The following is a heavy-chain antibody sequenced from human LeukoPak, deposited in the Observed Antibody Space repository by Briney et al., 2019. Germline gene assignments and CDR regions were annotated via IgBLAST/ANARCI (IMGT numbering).Heavy chain of an antibody. V-gene: IGHV3-21*01. CDR1: GFTFSSYS. CDR3: ARASITPGTVLDV. CDR2: ISSSSSYI. J-gene: IGHJ6*02. Sequence: GGSLRLSCAASGFTFSSYSMNWARQAPGKGLEWVSSISSSSSYIYYADSVKGRFTISRANAKNSLYLQMNSLRAEDTAVYYCARASITPGTVLDVWGQGTTVTVSS. D-gene: IGHD1-14*01.